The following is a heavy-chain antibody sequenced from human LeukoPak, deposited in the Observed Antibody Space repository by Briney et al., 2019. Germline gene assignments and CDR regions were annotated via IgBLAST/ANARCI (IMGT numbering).Heavy chain of an antibody. CDR3: ARVGYGGSYYYYYYMDV. Sequence: GGSLRLSCAASEFTFSTYGMHWVRQAPGKGLEWLAFIRYDGSNKSYADSVKGRFTISRDNAKNSLYLQMNSLRAEDTAVYYCARVGYGGSYYYYYYMDVWGKGTTVTISS. CDR2: IRYDGSNK. CDR1: EFTFSTYG. D-gene: IGHD1-26*01. J-gene: IGHJ6*03. V-gene: IGHV3-30*02.